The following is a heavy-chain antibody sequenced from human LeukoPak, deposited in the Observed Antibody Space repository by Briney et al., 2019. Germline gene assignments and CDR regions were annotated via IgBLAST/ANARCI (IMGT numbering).Heavy chain of an antibody. CDR3: AQIRPSAYYVSSGSFDY. CDR2: IHYSGST. CDR1: GGSISSYY. D-gene: IGHD3-22*01. J-gene: IGHJ4*02. Sequence: PSETLALTCTVSGGSISSYYWSWIRQPPGKGLEWIGYIHYSGSTNYNSSLKSRVTMSVDTSKNQFSLKLNSVTASDTAVNYFAQIRPSAYYVSSGSFDYWGQGTLVTVSS. V-gene: IGHV4-59*08.